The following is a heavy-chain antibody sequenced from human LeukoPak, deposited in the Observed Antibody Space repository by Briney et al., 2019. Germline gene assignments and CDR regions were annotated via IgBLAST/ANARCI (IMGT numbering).Heavy chain of an antibody. CDR3: ARLSKGRYFDYIFDH. J-gene: IGHJ4*02. CDR2: TYYTGST. CDR1: GGSVSSYEYY. D-gene: IGHD3-9*01. V-gene: IGHV4-39*01. Sequence: PSETLSLTCTVSGGSVSSYEYYWRWIRQPPGKGLEWIGNTYYTGSTYYNPSLRSRVTMSVDTSKNQVSLKMSSVTAADTAVYYCARLSKGRYFDYIFDHWGQGTVVTVSS.